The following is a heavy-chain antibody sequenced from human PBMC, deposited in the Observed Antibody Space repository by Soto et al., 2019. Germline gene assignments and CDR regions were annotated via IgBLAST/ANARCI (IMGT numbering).Heavy chain of an antibody. CDR3: ARDKHDYGVDIGLRGYYYYYMDV. Sequence: ASVKVSCKASGYTFTSYAMHWVRQAPGQRLEWMGWINAGNGNTKYSQKFQGRVTITRDTSASTAYMELSSLRSEDTAVYYCARDKHDYGVDIGLRGYYYYYMDVWGKGTTVTVSS. CDR2: INAGNGNT. J-gene: IGHJ6*03. V-gene: IGHV1-3*01. CDR1: GYTFTSYA. D-gene: IGHD4-17*01.